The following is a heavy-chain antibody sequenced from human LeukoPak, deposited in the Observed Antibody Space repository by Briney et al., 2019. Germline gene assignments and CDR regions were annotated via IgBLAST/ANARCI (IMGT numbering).Heavy chain of an antibody. D-gene: IGHD3-10*01. CDR3: ARDGSGSYYKDGRSDY. CDR2: ISYDGSNK. J-gene: IGHJ4*02. Sequence: GGSLRLSCAASGFTFSSYAMHWVRQAPGKGLEWVAVISYDGSNKYYADSVKGRFTISGDNSKNTLYLQMNSLRAEDTAVYYCARDGSGSYYKDGRSDYWGQGTLVTVSS. CDR1: GFTFSSYA. V-gene: IGHV3-30*04.